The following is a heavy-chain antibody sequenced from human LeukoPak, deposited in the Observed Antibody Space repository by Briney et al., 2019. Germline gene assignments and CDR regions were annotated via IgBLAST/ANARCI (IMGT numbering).Heavy chain of an antibody. Sequence: SETLSLTCSVSGASISSSYWSWIRQAAGKGLEWIGRIYTSEKTKYNPLLKSRVTMSVDTSRNQFSLKLTSVTAADTAVYYCAKLSTTFGVLISHWGRGTLVTVSS. CDR1: GASISSSY. J-gene: IGHJ4*02. D-gene: IGHD3-3*01. CDR2: IYTSEKT. CDR3: AKLSTTFGVLISH. V-gene: IGHV4-59*10.